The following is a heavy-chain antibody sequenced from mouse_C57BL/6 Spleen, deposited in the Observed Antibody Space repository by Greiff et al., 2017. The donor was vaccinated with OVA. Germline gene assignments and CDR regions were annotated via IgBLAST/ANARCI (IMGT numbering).Heavy chain of an antibody. D-gene: IGHD1-1*01. CDR2: IDPSDSYT. J-gene: IGHJ2*01. CDR1: GYTFTSYW. Sequence: QVQLQQPGAELVMPGASVKLSCKASGYTFTSYWMHWVKQRPGQGLEWIGEIDPSDSYTNYNQKFKGKSTLTVDKSSSTAYMQLSSLTSEDSAVYYCARSNYGSRGGYYFDDWGQGTTLTVSS. CDR3: ARSNYGSRGGYYFDD. V-gene: IGHV1-69*01.